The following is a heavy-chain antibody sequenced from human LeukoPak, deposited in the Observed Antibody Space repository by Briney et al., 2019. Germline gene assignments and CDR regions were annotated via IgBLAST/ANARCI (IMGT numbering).Heavy chain of an antibody. D-gene: IGHD6-13*01. CDR3: ARHLKIRSIAAVGY. J-gene: IGHJ4*02. Sequence: SETLSLTCAVSGYSISSGYYWGWIRQPPGKGLEWIGSIYHSGSTYYNPSLKSRVTISVDTSKNQFSLKLSSVTAADTAVYYCARHLKIRSIAAVGYWGQGILVTVSS. V-gene: IGHV4-38-2*01. CDR2: IYHSGST. CDR1: GYSISSGYY.